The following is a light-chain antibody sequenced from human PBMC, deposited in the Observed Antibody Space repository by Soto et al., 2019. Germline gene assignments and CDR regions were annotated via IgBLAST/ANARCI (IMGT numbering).Light chain of an antibody. CDR3: QQFNNWQVT. J-gene: IGKJ1*01. V-gene: IGKV3D-15*01. Sequence: QAPTTQSVSPGERATLPRRARQSLSSSYLAWYQQKSGQAPRLLIYGSFSRATGIPARFSGSGSGTEFTLTISSLQSEDFAVYYCQQFNNWQVTFGQGTKVDIK. CDR2: GSF. CDR1: QSLSSSY.